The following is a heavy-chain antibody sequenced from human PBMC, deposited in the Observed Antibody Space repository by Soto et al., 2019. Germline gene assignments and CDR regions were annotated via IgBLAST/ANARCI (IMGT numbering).Heavy chain of an antibody. V-gene: IGHV4-59*01. CDR1: GGSISNYY. Sequence: KQSQTLSLTCTVSGGSISNYYWSWIRQPPGKGLEWIGHIYYSGSTNYNPSLKSRVTISVDTSKNQFSLNLNSVTAADTAVYYCARGYCTTTPCNPSNWFDPWGQGTLVTVSS. CDR3: ARGYCTTTPCNPSNWFDP. D-gene: IGHD2-8*01. CDR2: IYYSGST. J-gene: IGHJ5*02.